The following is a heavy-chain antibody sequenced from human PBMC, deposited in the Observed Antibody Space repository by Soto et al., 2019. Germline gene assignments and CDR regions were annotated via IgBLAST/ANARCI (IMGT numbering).Heavy chain of an antibody. Sequence: PGGALRVYCLASGVELSNYAMSWVRQAPGKGLEWVSISSASGRSRYHADSVKGRFTISRDNSKNTLYLHMTNLRAEDTAVYYCAKDGNWLDAYFDVWGQGTPVTVSS. CDR3: AKDGNWLDAYFDV. CDR2: SSASGRSR. J-gene: IGHJ4*02. D-gene: IGHD6-19*01. CDR1: GVELSNYA. V-gene: IGHV3-23*01.